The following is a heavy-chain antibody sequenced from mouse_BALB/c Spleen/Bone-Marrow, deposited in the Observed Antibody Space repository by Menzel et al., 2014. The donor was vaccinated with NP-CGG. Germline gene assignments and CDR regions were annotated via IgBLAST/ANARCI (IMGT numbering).Heavy chain of an antibody. D-gene: IGHD6-1*01. CDR1: GFTFSSFG. CDR3: ARCPWFAY. Sequence: DVQLQESGGGLVQSGGSRKLSCAASGFTFSSFGMHWVRQAPEKGLEWVAYISSGSSTIYYADTVKGRFTISRDNPKSTLFLQMTSLRSEDTAMYYCARCPWFAYWGQGTLVTVSA. V-gene: IGHV5-17*02. CDR2: ISSGSSTI. J-gene: IGHJ3*01.